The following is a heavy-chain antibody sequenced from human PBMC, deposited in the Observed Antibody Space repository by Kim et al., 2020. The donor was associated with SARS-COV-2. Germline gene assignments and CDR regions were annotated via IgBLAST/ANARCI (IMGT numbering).Heavy chain of an antibody. CDR2: ISWNSGSI. Sequence: GGSLRLSCAASGFTFDDYAMHWVRQAPGKGLEWVSGISWNSGSIGYADSVKGRFTISRDNAENSPYLQMNSLRAEDTALYYCATDSSPSIRFLEWLRLGADAFDIWGQGTMVTVSS. J-gene: IGHJ3*02. CDR1: GFTFDDYA. CDR3: ATDSSPSIRFLEWLRLGADAFDI. D-gene: IGHD3-3*01. V-gene: IGHV3-9*01.